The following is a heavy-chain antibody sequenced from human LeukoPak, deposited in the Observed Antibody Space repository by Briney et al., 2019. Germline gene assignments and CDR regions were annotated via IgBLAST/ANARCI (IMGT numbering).Heavy chain of an antibody. CDR3: ARRPGGDGSEFDY. CDR1: GFTFSSYG. Sequence: GGSLRLSCAASGFTFSSYGMHWVRQAPGKGLEWVAVISYDGSNKYYADSVKGRFTISRDNSKNTLYLQVNSLRAEDTAVYYCARRPGGDGSEFDYWGQGTLVTVSS. D-gene: IGHD5-24*01. V-gene: IGHV3-30*03. J-gene: IGHJ4*02. CDR2: ISYDGSNK.